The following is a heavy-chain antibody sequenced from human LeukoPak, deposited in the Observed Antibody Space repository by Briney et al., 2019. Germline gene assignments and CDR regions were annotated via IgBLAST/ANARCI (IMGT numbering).Heavy chain of an antibody. Sequence: GGSLRLSCAASGFTFRTYSMNWVRQAPGKGLEWVSFISSTISTIYYADSVKGRFTISRDNAKNSLYLQMNSLRAEDTAVYYCQKEGTQGAHYCMDVWGKGTTVIVSS. CDR3: QKEGTQGAHYCMDV. J-gene: IGHJ6*03. D-gene: IGHD1-1*01. V-gene: IGHV3-48*01. CDR1: GFTFRTYS. CDR2: ISSTISTI.